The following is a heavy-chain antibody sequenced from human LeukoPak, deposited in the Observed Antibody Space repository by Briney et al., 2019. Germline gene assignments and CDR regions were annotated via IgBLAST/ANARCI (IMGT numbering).Heavy chain of an antibody. CDR3: ARDLELRYFDL. V-gene: IGHV1-69*01. CDR1: GGTFSSYA. J-gene: IGHJ2*01. D-gene: IGHD1-26*01. CDR2: ITPMFGTA. Sequence: SVKVSCKASGGTFSSYAISWVRQAPGQGLEWMGGITPMFGTAKYAQNFQGRVTITADESTSTAYMELSSLRSEDTAVYYCARDLELRYFDLWGRGTLVTVSS.